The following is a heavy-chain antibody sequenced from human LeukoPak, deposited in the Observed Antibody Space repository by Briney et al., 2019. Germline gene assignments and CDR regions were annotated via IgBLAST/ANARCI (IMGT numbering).Heavy chain of an antibody. CDR2: IYHSGST. D-gene: IGHD6-19*01. V-gene: IGHV4-30-2*01. J-gene: IGHJ1*01. CDR3: ARVYSSGSRAFQH. CDR1: GGSISSGGYY. Sequence: PSETLSLTCTVSGGSISSGGYYWSWIRQPPGKGLEWIGYIYHSGSTYYNPSLKSRVTISVDRSKNQFSLKLSSVTAADMAVYYCARVYSSGSRAFQHWGQGTLVTVSS.